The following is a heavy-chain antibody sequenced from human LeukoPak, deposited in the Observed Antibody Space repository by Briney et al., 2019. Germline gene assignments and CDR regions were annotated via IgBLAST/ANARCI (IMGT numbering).Heavy chain of an antibody. CDR2: INHSGST. D-gene: IGHD2-15*01. V-gene: IGHV4-34*01. CDR1: GGSFSDYY. CDR3: ARLNNCSGGSCYSGIDY. J-gene: IGHJ4*02. Sequence: PSETLSLTCAVYGGSFSDYYWSWIRQPPGKGLEWIGEINHSGSTNYNPSLKSRVTISVDTSKNQFSLKLSSVTAADTAVYYCARLNNCSGGSCYSGIDYWGQGTLVTVSS.